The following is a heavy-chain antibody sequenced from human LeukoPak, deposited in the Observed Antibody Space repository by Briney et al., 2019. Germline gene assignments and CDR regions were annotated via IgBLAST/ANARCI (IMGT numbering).Heavy chain of an antibody. D-gene: IGHD6-13*01. CDR1: GFISISHW. CDR2: IKQDGSEK. Sequence: PGGSLRLSCAAYGFISISHWMTWVRQAPGKGLEWVANIKQDGSEKYYVDSVKGRFTISRDNAKNSLYMQMNSLGVEDTAVYDCARRGTSSSWAHFDYSGQGTLVTVSS. CDR3: ARRGTSSSWAHFDY. J-gene: IGHJ4*02. V-gene: IGHV3-7*05.